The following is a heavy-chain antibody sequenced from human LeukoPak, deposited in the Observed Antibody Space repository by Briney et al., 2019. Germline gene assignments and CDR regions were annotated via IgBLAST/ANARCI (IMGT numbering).Heavy chain of an antibody. J-gene: IGHJ4*02. D-gene: IGHD3-16*01. CDR2: INSDGSST. V-gene: IGHV3-74*01. CDR3: ARGQGGYGEIDY. CDR1: VCSFSSYW. Sequence: GRSMRLSCEASVCSFSSYWRHWVRQAPGKGLVWVSRINSDGSSTSYADSVKDRFTISRDNAKNTLYLQMNSLRAEDTAVYYCARGQGGYGEIDYWGQGTLVTVSS.